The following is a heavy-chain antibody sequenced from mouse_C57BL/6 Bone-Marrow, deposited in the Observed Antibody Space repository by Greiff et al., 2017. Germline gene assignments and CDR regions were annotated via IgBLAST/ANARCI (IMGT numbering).Heavy chain of an antibody. Sequence: QVQLQQPGAELVKPGASVKMSCKASGYTFTSYWITWVKQRPGQGLEWIGDIYPGSGSTNYNEKFKSKATLTVDTSSSTAYMQLSSLTSEDSAVYYWARGLDTTVVASDYWGQGTTLTVSS. J-gene: IGHJ2*01. D-gene: IGHD1-1*01. V-gene: IGHV1-55*01. CDR3: ARGLDTTVVASDY. CDR2: IYPGSGST. CDR1: GYTFTSYW.